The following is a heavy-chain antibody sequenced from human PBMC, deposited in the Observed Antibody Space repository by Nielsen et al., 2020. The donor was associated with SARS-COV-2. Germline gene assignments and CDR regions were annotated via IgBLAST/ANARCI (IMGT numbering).Heavy chain of an antibody. CDR2: ISSSSSYI. Sequence: GGSLRLSCAASGFTFSSYSMNWVRQAPGKGLEWVSSISSSSSYIYYADSVKGRFTISRDNAKNSLYLQMNSLRAEDTAVYYCARDGGRAGLDAFDIWGQGTMVTVSS. CDR3: ARDGGRAGLDAFDI. J-gene: IGHJ3*02. V-gene: IGHV3-21*01. CDR1: GFTFSSYS. D-gene: IGHD3-16*01.